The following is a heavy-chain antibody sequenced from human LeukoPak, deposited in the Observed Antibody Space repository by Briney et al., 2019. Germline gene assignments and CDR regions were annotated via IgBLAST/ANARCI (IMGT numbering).Heavy chain of an antibody. D-gene: IGHD3-3*02. CDR2: ISYDGSNK. CDR3: ARGIRTYYYYYGMDV. V-gene: IGHV3-30*03. CDR1: GFTFSSYG. Sequence: GGSLILSCAASGFTFSSYGMHWVRQAPGKGLEWVAVISYDGSNKYYADSVKGRFTISRDNSKNTLYLQMNSLRAEDTAVYYCARGIRTYYYYYGMDVWGQGTTVTVSS. J-gene: IGHJ6*02.